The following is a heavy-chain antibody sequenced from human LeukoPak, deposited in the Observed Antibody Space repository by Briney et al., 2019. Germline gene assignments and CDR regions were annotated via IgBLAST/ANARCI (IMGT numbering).Heavy chain of an antibody. V-gene: IGHV3-23*01. Sequence: GGSLRLSCAASGFIFSSYGMTWVRQAPGKGLEWVSSISGSGSGGSTYYADSVKGRFTISRDNSKNTLYLQMNSLRAEDTAVYYCAKAARDPDYGQYFDYWGQGTLVTVSS. CDR2: ISGSGSGGST. CDR3: AKAARDPDYGQYFDY. CDR1: GFIFSSYG. D-gene: IGHD4-17*01. J-gene: IGHJ4*02.